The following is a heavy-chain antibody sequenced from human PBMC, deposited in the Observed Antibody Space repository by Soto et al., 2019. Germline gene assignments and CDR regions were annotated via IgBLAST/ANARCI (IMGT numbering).Heavy chain of an antibody. CDR2: ISYDGSNK. V-gene: IGHV3-30-3*01. CDR3: ARGNWNYVGHFDY. CDR1: GFTFSSYA. Sequence: GGSLRLSCAASGFTFSSYAMHWVRQAPGKGLEWVAVISYDGSNKYYADSVKGRFTISRDNSKNTLYLQMNSLRAEDTAVYYCARGNWNYVGHFDYWGQGTLVTVSS. D-gene: IGHD1-7*01. J-gene: IGHJ4*02.